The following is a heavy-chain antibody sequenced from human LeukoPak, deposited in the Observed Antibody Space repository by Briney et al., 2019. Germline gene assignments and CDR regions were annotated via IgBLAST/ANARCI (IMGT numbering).Heavy chain of an antibody. CDR2: IIPIFGTA. Sequence: ASVKVSCKASGGTFSSYAISWVRQAPGQGLEWMGEIIPIFGTANYAQKFQGRVTITTDESTSTVYMELSSLRSEDTAVYYCAREWQQLVSEDGWFDPWGQGTLVTVSS. D-gene: IGHD6-13*01. V-gene: IGHV1-69*05. CDR1: GGTFSSYA. CDR3: AREWQQLVSEDGWFDP. J-gene: IGHJ5*02.